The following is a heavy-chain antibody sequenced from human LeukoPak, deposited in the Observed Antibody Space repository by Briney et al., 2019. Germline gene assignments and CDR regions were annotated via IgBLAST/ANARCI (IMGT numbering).Heavy chain of an antibody. D-gene: IGHD5-12*01. J-gene: IGHJ6*03. Sequence: ASVKVSCKASGYTFTGYYMHWVRQAPGQGLEWMGWINPNSGGTNYAQKFQGRVTMTRDTSISTAYMELSRLRSDDTAVYYCARSIVATIFSYYYYMDVWGKGTTVTVSS. V-gene: IGHV1-2*02. CDR2: INPNSGGT. CDR3: ARSIVATIFSYYYYMDV. CDR1: GYTFTGYY.